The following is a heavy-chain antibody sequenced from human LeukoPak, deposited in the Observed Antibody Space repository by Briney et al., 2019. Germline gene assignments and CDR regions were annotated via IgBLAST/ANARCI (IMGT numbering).Heavy chain of an antibody. CDR1: GGSFSSYY. D-gene: IGHD5-18*01. CDR3: ARHEGYSYAFAY. Sequence: SETLSLTCAASGGSFSSYYWSWIRQPPGKGLEWIGYIYYSGSTKYYPYLKNRLTIFARTSTNQFSLLLITVTAADNTVVFCARHEGYSYAFAYWGQGTLVTVSS. J-gene: IGHJ4*02. V-gene: IGHV4-59*08. CDR2: IYYSGST.